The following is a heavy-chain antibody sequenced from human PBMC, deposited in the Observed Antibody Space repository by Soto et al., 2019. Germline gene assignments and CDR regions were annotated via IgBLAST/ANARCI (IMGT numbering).Heavy chain of an antibody. Sequence: PSETLSLTCTVSGGSISSYYWSWIRQPPGKGLEWIGYIYYSGSTNYNPSLKSRVTISVDTSKNQFSLKLSSVTAADTAVYYCARDGGYDFWSGYSVFDYWGQGTLVTVSS. D-gene: IGHD3-3*01. CDR1: GGSISSYY. J-gene: IGHJ4*02. CDR3: ARDGGYDFWSGYSVFDY. CDR2: IYYSGST. V-gene: IGHV4-59*01.